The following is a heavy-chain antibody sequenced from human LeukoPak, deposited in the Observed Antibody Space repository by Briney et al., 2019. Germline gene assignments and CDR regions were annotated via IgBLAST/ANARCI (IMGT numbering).Heavy chain of an antibody. Sequence: SETLSLTCNVSGGSISSSYWSWIRQPAGKGLEWIGSIYYSGSTYYNPSLKSRVTISVDTSKNQFSLKLSSVTAADTAVYYCVRLHSSSFYYFDYWGQGTLVTVSS. CDR2: IYYSGST. D-gene: IGHD6-13*01. J-gene: IGHJ4*02. CDR3: VRLHSSSFYYFDY. V-gene: IGHV4-59*05. CDR1: GGSISSSY.